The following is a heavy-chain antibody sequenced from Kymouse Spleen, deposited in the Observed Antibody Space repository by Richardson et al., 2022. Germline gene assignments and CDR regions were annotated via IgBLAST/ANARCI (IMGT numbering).Heavy chain of an antibody. V-gene: IGHV3-73*02. CDR1: GFTFSGSA. J-gene: IGHJ5*02. CDR3: TRPDILTGYGFDP. Sequence: EVQLVESGGGLVQPGGSLKLSCAASGFTFSGSAMHWVRQASGKGLEWVGRIRSKANSYATAYAASVKGRFTISRDDSKNTAYLQMNSLKTEDTAVYYCTRPDILTGYGFDPWGQGTLVTVSS. CDR2: IRSKANSYAT. D-gene: IGHD3-9*01.